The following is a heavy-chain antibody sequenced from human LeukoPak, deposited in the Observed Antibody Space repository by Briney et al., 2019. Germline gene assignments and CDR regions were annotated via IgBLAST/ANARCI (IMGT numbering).Heavy chain of an antibody. Sequence: GASVKVSCKASGYIFSSYYMNWVRQAPGQGLEWMGIINPSGGSTSYAQKFQGRVTMTRDTSTSTVYMELSSLRSEDTAVYYCARDSPISGSYYGGLGYWGQGTLATVSS. V-gene: IGHV1-46*01. CDR1: GYIFSSYY. CDR3: ARDSPISGSYYGGLGY. CDR2: INPSGGST. J-gene: IGHJ4*02. D-gene: IGHD1-26*01.